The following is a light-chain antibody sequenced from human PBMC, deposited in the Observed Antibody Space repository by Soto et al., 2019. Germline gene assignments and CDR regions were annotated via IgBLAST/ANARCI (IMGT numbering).Light chain of an antibody. V-gene: IGKV3-20*01. J-gene: IGKJ3*01. Sequence: EIVLTQSPGTLSLSPGERATLSCRASQSVSGSCLAWYQQKPGQAPRLLTYGASSRATGIPDRFSGSGSGTDFTRTISRLEPEDFAVYYCQQYGSSPFTFGPGTKVDIK. CDR2: GAS. CDR1: QSVSGSC. CDR3: QQYGSSPFT.